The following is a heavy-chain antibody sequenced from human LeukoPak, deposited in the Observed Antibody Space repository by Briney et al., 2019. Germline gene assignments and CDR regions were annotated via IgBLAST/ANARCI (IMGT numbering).Heavy chain of an antibody. CDR1: GGSISSYY. D-gene: IGHD5-12*01. V-gene: IGHV4-59*01. J-gene: IGHJ4*02. CDR2: ISYIGIT. CDR3: ARGVATVPVDS. Sequence: PSETLSLTCTVSGGSISSYYWSWIRQPPGKGLEWIGYISYIGITNYNPSLESRVTISVDTSKNQFSLKLSSVTAADTAVYCCARGVATVPVDSWGQGTLVTVSS.